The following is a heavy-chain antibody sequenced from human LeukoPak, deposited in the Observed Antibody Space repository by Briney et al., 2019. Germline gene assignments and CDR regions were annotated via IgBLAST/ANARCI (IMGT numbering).Heavy chain of an antibody. V-gene: IGHV1-69*05. J-gene: IGHJ6*03. Sequence: GASVKVSCKASGGTFSSYAISWVRQAPGQGLEWMGRIIPIFGTANYAQKFQGRVTITTDESTSTAYMELSSLRSEDMAVYYCARGVPIRDYYYYYMDVWGKGTTVTVSS. CDR1: GGTFSSYA. CDR3: ARGVPIRDYYYYYMDV. D-gene: IGHD5-24*01. CDR2: IIPIFGTA.